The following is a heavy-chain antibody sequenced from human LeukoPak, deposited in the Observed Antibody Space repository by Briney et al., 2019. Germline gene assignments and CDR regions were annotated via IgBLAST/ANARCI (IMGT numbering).Heavy chain of an antibody. CDR3: AKGYYSGYGSGAFDH. CDR1: GFDFDDFA. Sequence: GGSLRLSCAASGFDFDDFAMHWVRQAPGKGLEWISLVSWGGGSTYYSDSVKGRFTISRDNSKNSLSLQMNSLRAEDTALYYCAKGYYSGYGSGAFDHWGQGTLVTVSS. D-gene: IGHD5-12*01. V-gene: IGHV3-43D*03. CDR2: VSWGGGST. J-gene: IGHJ4*02.